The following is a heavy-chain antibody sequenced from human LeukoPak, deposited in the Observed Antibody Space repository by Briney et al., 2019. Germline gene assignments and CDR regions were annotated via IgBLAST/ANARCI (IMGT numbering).Heavy chain of an antibody. D-gene: IGHD6-19*01. V-gene: IGHV3-74*01. CDR1: GFTFSTYW. CDR2: INSDGTTT. CDR3: ARAYQQWLPRSALDK. J-gene: IGHJ3*02. Sequence: GGSLRLSCAASGFTFSTYWMYWVRQTPGQGLVWVSRINSDGTTTNYADSVRGRFTISRDSAKTTPFLQMNSLRAEDTAVYFRARAYQQWLPRSALDKWGQGTVVTVSS.